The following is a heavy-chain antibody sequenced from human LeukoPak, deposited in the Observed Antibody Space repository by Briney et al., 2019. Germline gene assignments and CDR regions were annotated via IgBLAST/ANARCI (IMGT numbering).Heavy chain of an antibody. V-gene: IGHV3-23*01. CDR3: ATVRGRSSGWYRVLFYGMDV. CDR2: ISGSGGST. CDR1: GFTFSSYA. Sequence: GGALRLSCAASGFTFSSYAMSWVRQAPGKVLEWVSAISGSGGSTYYADSVKGRFTISRDNSKNTLYLQMNSLRAEDTAVYYCATVRGRSSGWYRVLFYGMDVWGQGTTVTVSS. J-gene: IGHJ6*02. D-gene: IGHD6-19*01.